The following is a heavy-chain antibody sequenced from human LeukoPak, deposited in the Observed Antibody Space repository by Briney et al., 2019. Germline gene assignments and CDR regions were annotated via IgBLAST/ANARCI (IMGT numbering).Heavy chain of an antibody. J-gene: IGHJ4*02. V-gene: IGHV3-66*01. Sequence: PGGSLRLSCAAPGFTVSTNYMSWVRQAPGRGLEWVSVIYSGGNTYYADSVKGRFTISRDNSKNTLYLQMNSLRADDTAVYYCARDSGTTVGYFDYWGQGTLVTVSS. CDR1: GFTVSTNY. CDR3: ARDSGTTVGYFDY. CDR2: IYSGGNT. D-gene: IGHD4-23*01.